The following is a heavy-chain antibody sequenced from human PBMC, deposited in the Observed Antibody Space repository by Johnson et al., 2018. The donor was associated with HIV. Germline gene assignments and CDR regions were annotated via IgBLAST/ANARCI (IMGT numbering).Heavy chain of an antibody. V-gene: IGHV3-30-3*01. Sequence: QVQLVESGGGVVQPGRSLRLSCAASGFTFSSYAMHWVRQAPGKGLEWVAVISYDGSNKYYADSVKGRFTISRDNSKNTLYLQMNSLRAEDTAVYYCAREGTLGACDIWGQGTMVTVSS. CDR1: GFTFSSYA. CDR3: AREGTLGACDI. D-gene: IGHD1-1*01. J-gene: IGHJ3*02. CDR2: ISYDGSNK.